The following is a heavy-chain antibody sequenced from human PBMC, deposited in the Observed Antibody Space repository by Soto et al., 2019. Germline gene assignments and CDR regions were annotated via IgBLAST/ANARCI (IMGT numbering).Heavy chain of an antibody. CDR2: IRNKASGGTT. CDR3: TKWPGNAQSNFEH. D-gene: IGHD5-12*01. J-gene: IGHJ4*02. V-gene: IGHV3-49*04. Sequence: GGSLRLSCTASGFIFDDYVMTWVRQAPGKGLEFVGSIRNKASGGTTEYAASVKGRFTISRDDSKSIAYLQMNSLKTEDTAVYYCTKWPGNAQSNFEHWGQGTQVTAPQ. CDR1: GFIFDDYV.